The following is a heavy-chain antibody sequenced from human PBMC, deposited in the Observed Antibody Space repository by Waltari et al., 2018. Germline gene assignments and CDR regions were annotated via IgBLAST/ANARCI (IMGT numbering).Heavy chain of an antibody. CDR1: GFSLSTSGVG. CDR2: IYWNDDK. V-gene: IGHV2-5*01. CDR3: AHRLPLLDAFLFSSPQAAGFDP. J-gene: IGHJ5*02. Sequence: QITLKESGPTLVKPTQTLTLTCTFSGFSLSTSGVGVGWIRQPPGKALEWLALIYWNDDKRYSPTRKSRLTITKDTSKNQVVLTMTNMDPVDTATYYCAHRLPLLDAFLFSSPQAAGFDPWGQGTLVTVSS. D-gene: IGHD3-3*01.